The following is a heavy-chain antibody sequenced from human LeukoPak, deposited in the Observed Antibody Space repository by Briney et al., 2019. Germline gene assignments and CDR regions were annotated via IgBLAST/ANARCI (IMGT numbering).Heavy chain of an antibody. CDR2: IYYSGST. D-gene: IGHD3-3*01. J-gene: IGHJ6*02. CDR3: AGGTYYDFWSGPYYYGMDV. V-gene: IGHV4-61*05. CDR1: GGSISSSSYY. Sequence: SETLSLTCTVSGGSISSSSYYWGWIRRPPGKGLEWIGYIYYSGSTNYNPSLKSRVTISVDTSKNRFSLKLSSVTAADTAVYYCAGGTYYDFWSGPYYYGMDVWGQGTTVTVSS.